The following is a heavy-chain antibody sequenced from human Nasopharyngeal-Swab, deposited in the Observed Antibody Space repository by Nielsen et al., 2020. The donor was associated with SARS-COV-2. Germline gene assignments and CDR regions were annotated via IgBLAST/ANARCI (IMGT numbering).Heavy chain of an antibody. Sequence: SGPTLVKPTQTLTLTCTFSGFSLSTSGVGVGWICQPPGKALEWLALIYWDDDKRYSPSLKSRLTITKDTSKNQVVLTMTNMDPVDTATYYCAKWWLLGDFDYWGQGTLVTVSS. CDR2: IYWDDDK. V-gene: IGHV2-5*02. J-gene: IGHJ4*02. D-gene: IGHD3-22*01. CDR1: GFSLSTSGVG. CDR3: AKWWLLGDFDY.